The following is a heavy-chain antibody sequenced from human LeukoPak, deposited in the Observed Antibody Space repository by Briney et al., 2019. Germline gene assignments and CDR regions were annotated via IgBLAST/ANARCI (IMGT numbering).Heavy chain of an antibody. CDR2: ISGSGGST. CDR1: GFTFDDYG. V-gene: IGHV3-23*01. CDR3: AKDGDFWSGHNWFDP. J-gene: IGHJ5*02. D-gene: IGHD3-3*01. Sequence: GGSLRLSCAASGFTFDDYGMSWVRQAPGKGLEWVSAISGSGGSTYYADSVKGRFTISRDNSKNTLYLQMNSLRAEDTAVYYCAKDGDFWSGHNWFDPWGQGTLVTVSS.